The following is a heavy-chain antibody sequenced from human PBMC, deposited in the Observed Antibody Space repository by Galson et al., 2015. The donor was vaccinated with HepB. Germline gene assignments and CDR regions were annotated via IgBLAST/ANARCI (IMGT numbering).Heavy chain of an antibody. CDR1: GFTFSYHE. Sequence: SLRLSCAASGFTFSYHEMNWVRQTPGKGLEWISFIGSGGRPIYYADSVKDRFTISRDNAKNSLYLHMNSLRAEDTAVYYCARAGPRCGGDCYPPDYWGQGTLVTVS. V-gene: IGHV3-48*03. CDR3: ARAGPRCGGDCYPPDY. J-gene: IGHJ4*02. D-gene: IGHD2-21*02. CDR2: IGSGGRPI.